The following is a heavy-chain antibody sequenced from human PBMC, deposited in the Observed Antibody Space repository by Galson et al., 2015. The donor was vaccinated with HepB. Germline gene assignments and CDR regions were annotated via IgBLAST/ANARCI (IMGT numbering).Heavy chain of an antibody. Sequence: SLRLSCAASGFTFSNYGMHWVRQAPGKGLEWVAVISYDGSNKYYADSVKGRFTISRDNSKNTLYLQMNSLRAEDTALYYCAKDPYLYSALAGTMAGFDYWGQGTLVTVSP. D-gene: IGHD6-19*01. V-gene: IGHV3-30*18. CDR1: GFTFSNYG. CDR3: AKDPYLYSALAGTMAGFDY. CDR2: ISYDGSNK. J-gene: IGHJ4*02.